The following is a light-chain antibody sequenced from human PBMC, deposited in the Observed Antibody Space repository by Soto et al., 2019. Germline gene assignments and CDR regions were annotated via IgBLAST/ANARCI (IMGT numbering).Light chain of an antibody. J-gene: IGKJ2*01. V-gene: IGKV3-20*01. CDR1: QDVSNNF. Sequence: EIVLTQSPGTLSLSPGERATLSCRASQDVSNNFLAWYQQKLGQAPRLLIYAASSRATGIPDRFSGSGSGTDFTLTISRLDPEDFAVYYCQQYGSSPRTFGQGTKLAI. CDR2: AAS. CDR3: QQYGSSPRT.